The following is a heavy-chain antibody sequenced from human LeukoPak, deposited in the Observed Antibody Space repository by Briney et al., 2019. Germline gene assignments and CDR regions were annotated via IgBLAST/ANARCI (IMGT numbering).Heavy chain of an antibody. V-gene: IGHV3-30-3*01. Sequence: SLILSCASSGFTFSSYAMHWVRQAPGKGLAWVAVISYDGSNKYYADSLKGRFTISRDNSKNTRYLQMNRLRAEVPAVYYCARTAVYYYYGMDVWGQGPTVPVSS. CDR1: GFTFSSYA. J-gene: IGHJ6*02. D-gene: IGHD2-2*01. CDR2: ISYDGSNK. CDR3: ARTAVYYYYGMDV.